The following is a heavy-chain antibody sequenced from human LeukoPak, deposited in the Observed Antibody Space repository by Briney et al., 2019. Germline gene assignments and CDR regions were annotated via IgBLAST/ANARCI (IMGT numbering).Heavy chain of an antibody. CDR3: ARHQEARLGDWFDP. D-gene: IGHD5-12*01. CDR1: GGSISSSSYY. CDR2: IYYSGST. J-gene: IGHJ5*02. V-gene: IGHV4-39*01. Sequence: PSETLSLTCTVSGGSISSSSYYWGWIRQPPGKGLEWIGSIYYSGSTYYNPSLKSRVTISVDTSKNQFSLKLSSVTAADTAVYYCARHQEARLGDWFDPWGQGTLVTVSS.